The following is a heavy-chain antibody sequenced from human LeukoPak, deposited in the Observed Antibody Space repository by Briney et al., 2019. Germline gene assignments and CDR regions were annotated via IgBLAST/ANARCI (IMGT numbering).Heavy chain of an antibody. CDR3: ARASGSYDY. V-gene: IGHV3-33*01. Sequence: GRSLRLSCAASGFTFSIYGMHWVRQSPGKGLEWVAVIWNDGSNKYYADSVKGRFTISRDNSKNTLFLQMNSPRAEDTAVYYCARASGSYDYWGQGTLVTVSS. CDR1: GFTFSIYG. J-gene: IGHJ4*02. CDR2: IWNDGSNK. D-gene: IGHD1-26*01.